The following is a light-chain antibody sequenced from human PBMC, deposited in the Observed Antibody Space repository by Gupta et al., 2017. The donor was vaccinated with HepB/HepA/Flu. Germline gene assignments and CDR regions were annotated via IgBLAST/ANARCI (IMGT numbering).Light chain of an antibody. J-gene: IGKJ4*01. V-gene: IGKV3-11*01. Sequence: EIVLTQSPATLSLSPGERVTLSCRASQSVSSYLAWYQQKPGQAPRLLIYDAFNRATGIPARFSGSGSGTDFTLTISSREPEDFAVYYCQQRSNWPLTFGGGTKVEIK. CDR2: DAF. CDR3: QQRSNWPLT. CDR1: QSVSSY.